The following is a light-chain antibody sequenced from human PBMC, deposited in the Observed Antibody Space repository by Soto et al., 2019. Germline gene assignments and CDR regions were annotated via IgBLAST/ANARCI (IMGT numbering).Light chain of an antibody. CDR2: DAS. V-gene: IGKV3-11*01. Sequence: EIVLTQSPATLSLYPGERATLSCRASQSVSSSLSWYQQKPGQAPRLLIYDASNRVTGIPARFSGSGSGTDFTLTISSLEPEDIAVYYCQQRSNWPRTFGQGTKLEIK. CDR3: QQRSNWPRT. CDR1: QSVSSS. J-gene: IGKJ2*01.